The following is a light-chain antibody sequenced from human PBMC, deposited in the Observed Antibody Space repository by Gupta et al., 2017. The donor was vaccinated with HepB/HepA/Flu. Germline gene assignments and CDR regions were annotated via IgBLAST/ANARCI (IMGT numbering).Light chain of an antibody. CDR3: QAWDSSTVV. Sequence: ELTQPPSVSVSPGQTASITCSGDKLGDKYACWYQQKPGQSPVLVIYQDSKRPSGIPARFSGSNSGNTATLTISGTQAMDEADYYCQAWDSSTVVFGGGTKLTVL. J-gene: IGLJ2*01. CDR1: KLGDKY. V-gene: IGLV3-1*01. CDR2: QDS.